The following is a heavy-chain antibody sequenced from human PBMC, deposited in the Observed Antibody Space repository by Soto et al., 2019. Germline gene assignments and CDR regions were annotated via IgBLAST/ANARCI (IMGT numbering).Heavy chain of an antibody. CDR2: INAGNGNT. Sequence: ASVKVSCKASGYTFTSYAMHWVRQAPGQRLEWMGWINAGNGNTKYSQKFQGRVTITRDTSAGTAYMELSSLRSEDTAVYYCASSRDGYNTGAFDIWGQGTMVTVS. J-gene: IGHJ3*02. V-gene: IGHV1-3*01. D-gene: IGHD5-12*01. CDR1: GYTFTSYA. CDR3: ASSRDGYNTGAFDI.